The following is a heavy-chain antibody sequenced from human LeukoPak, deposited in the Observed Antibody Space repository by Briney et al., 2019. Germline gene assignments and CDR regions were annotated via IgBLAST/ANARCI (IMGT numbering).Heavy chain of an antibody. V-gene: IGHV4-39*01. CDR3: ARYFDYPKAFDI. CDR1: GGSISSSIYY. J-gene: IGHJ3*02. D-gene: IGHD3-9*01. CDR2: LYYGGNT. Sequence: PSETLSLTCTVSGGSISSSIYYWGWIRQSPEKGLEWIGSLYYGGNTYNNPSLKSRVTISVDTSKNQFSLKLRSVTAADTAVYYCARYFDYPKAFDIWGQGKMVTVSS.